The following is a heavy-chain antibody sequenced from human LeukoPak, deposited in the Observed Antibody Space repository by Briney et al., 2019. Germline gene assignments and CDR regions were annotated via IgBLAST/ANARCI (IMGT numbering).Heavy chain of an antibody. Sequence: GGSLRLSCAASGFTFSSYGMHWVRQAPGKGLEWVAVISCDGSNKFYPDSVKGRFTISRDNSNLYLQMNSLRAEDTAVYYCAKDGKKWQEPLESWGQGTLVIVSS. V-gene: IGHV3-30*18. CDR3: AKDGKKWQEPLES. CDR1: GFTFSSYG. D-gene: IGHD1-14*01. CDR2: ISCDGSNK. J-gene: IGHJ4*02.